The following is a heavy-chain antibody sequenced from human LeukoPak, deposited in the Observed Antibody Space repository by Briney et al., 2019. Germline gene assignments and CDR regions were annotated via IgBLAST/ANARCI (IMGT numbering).Heavy chain of an antibody. CDR3: AKESLMTIVDSWFDS. V-gene: IGHV3-9*01. CDR1: GFTFDDYG. CDR2: ISWNSGSI. Sequence: SLRLSCAASGFTFDDYGMHWVRHAPGKGLEWVSGISWNSGSITYADSVKGRFTISRDNAKNSLYLQMNRLRVEETAVYYCAKESLMTIVDSWFDSWGQGTLVTVSS. J-gene: IGHJ5*01. D-gene: IGHD3-3*01.